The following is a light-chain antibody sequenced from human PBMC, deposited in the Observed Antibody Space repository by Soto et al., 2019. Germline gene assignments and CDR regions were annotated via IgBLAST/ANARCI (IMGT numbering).Light chain of an antibody. CDR1: SSDVGAYNY. CDR3: SSYTISRTLV. J-gene: IGLJ2*01. CDR2: DVS. Sequence: QSALTQPDSVSGSPGQSITISCTGTSSDVGAYNYVSWYQQHPGKAPKLLIYDVSDRPSGGSNRFSGSKSGNTASQTISGLQAEDEADYYCSSYTISRTLVFGGGTDLTVL. V-gene: IGLV2-14*01.